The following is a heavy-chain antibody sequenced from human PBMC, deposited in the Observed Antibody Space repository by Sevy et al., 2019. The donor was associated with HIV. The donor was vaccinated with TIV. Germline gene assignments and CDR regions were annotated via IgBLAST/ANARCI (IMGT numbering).Heavy chain of an antibody. J-gene: IGHJ6*02. CDR2: ISYDGSNK. V-gene: IGHV3-30-3*01. CDR1: GFTFKNYA. Sequence: GGSLRLSCAASGFTFKNYAISWVRQAPGKGLEWVAVISYDGSNKYYADSVKGRFTISRDNSKNTLYLQMNSLRAEDTAVYYCARSITIFGVVITYYYYGMDVWGQGTTVTVSS. D-gene: IGHD3-3*01. CDR3: ARSITIFGVVITYYYYGMDV.